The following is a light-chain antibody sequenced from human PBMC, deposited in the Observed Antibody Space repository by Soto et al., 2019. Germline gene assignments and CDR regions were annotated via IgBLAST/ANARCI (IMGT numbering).Light chain of an antibody. J-gene: IGKJ4*01. CDR2: TS. CDR1: QTINNY. CDR3: QQTYSTPLT. Sequence: DIQMTQSPSSLSASVGDRVTITCRASQTINNYLNWYQQQPGRAPKLLIYTSNLQSGVPSRFSGSGSGTDFTLTISSLQPEDFATYYCQQTYSTPLTFGGGTKVEIK. V-gene: IGKV1-39*01.